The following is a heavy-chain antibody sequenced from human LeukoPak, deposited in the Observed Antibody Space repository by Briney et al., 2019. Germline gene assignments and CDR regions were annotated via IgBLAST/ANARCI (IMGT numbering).Heavy chain of an antibody. CDR1: GFTFNSYA. J-gene: IGHJ5*02. CDR3: ARDPEEMAAINNWFDP. Sequence: GGSLRLSCAASGFTFNSYAMSWVRQAPGKGLEWVSTIGFGDDSAYYADSVKGRFTISRDNSKNSLYLQMNSLRAEDTAVYYCARDPEEMAAINNWFDPWGQGTLVTVSS. V-gene: IGHV3-23*01. D-gene: IGHD5-24*01. CDR2: IGFGDDSA.